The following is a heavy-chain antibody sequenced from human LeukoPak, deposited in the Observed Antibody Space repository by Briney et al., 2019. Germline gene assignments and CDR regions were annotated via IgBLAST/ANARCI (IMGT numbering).Heavy chain of an antibody. CDR3: ATSSGGYTAASVAFDI. CDR2: INHSGST. Sequence: SETLSLTCAVYGGSFSGHYWNWIRQPPGKGLEWIREINHSGSTSYNPSLRSRVTISVDTSKNQFSLKLSSVTAADTAVYYCATSSGGYTAASVAFDIWGQGTMVTVSS. V-gene: IGHV4-34*01. J-gene: IGHJ3*02. D-gene: IGHD5-18*01. CDR1: GGSFSGHY.